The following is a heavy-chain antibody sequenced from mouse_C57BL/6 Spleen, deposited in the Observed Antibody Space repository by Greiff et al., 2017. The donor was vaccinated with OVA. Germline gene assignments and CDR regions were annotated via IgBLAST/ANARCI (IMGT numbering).Heavy chain of an antibody. CDR3: AKNPLSGIWFAY. J-gene: IGHJ3*01. D-gene: IGHD4-1*01. V-gene: IGHV2-3*01. Sequence: VQVVESGPGLVAPSQSLSITCTVSGFSLTSYGVSWVRQPPGKGLEWLGVIWGDGSTNYHSALISSLSISKDNTKSQVFLKLNSLPTDDTASDYCAKNPLSGIWFAYWGQGTLVTVSA. CDR1: GFSLTSYG. CDR2: IWGDGST.